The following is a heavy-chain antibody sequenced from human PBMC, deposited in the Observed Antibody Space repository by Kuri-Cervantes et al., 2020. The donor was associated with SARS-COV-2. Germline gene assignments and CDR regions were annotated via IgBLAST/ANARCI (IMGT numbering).Heavy chain of an antibody. CDR2: IWYDGSNK. D-gene: IGHD2-2*01. CDR1: GFTFSSYG. CDR3: ARDSCSSTSCGHSS. J-gene: IGHJ3*01. V-gene: IGHV3-33*01. Sequence: LSLTCAASGFTFSSYGMHWVRQAPGKGLEWVAVIWYDGSNKYYADSVKGRFTISRDNSKNTLYLQMNSLRAEDTAVYYCARDSCSSTSCGHSSWGQGTMVTVSS.